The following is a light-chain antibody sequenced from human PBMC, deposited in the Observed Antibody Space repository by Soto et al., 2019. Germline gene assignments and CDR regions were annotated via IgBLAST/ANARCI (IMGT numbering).Light chain of an antibody. CDR1: QDIRNN. Sequence: DIQMTQSPSSLSASVGDRVTITCRASQDIRNNLDWYQQKPGKAPKRMIYAASSLQSGVPSRFSGSGSGTEFALTISSLQPEDFATYYCLQHNYYPWTFGQGTKVDIK. J-gene: IGKJ1*01. V-gene: IGKV1-17*01. CDR3: LQHNYYPWT. CDR2: AAS.